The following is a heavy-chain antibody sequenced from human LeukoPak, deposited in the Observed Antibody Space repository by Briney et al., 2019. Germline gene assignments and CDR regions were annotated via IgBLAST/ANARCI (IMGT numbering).Heavy chain of an antibody. D-gene: IGHD3-3*01. CDR1: GFTFSIYN. CDR3: ASGTYYDFSFDP. CDR2: IGSSSTI. J-gene: IGHJ5*02. Sequence: GGSLRLSCAASGFTFSIYNMNWVRLAPGKGLEWVSYIGSSSTIYYADSVKGRFTISRDNAKNSLYLQMNSLRAEDTAVYYCASGTYYDFSFDPWGQGTLVTVSS. V-gene: IGHV3-48*04.